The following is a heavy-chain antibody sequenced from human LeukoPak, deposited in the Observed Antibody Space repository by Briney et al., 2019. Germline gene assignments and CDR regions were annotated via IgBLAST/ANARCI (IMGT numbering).Heavy chain of an antibody. D-gene: IGHD1-7*01. CDR2: IYYSGST. CDR1: GGSISSYY. CDR3: AREPTRTSPDY. Sequence: PSETLSLTCTVSGGSISSYYWSWIRQPPGKGLEWIGYIYYSGSTNYNPSLKSRVTISVDTSKNQFSLKLRSVTAADTAVYYCAREPTRTSPDYWGQGTLVTVSS. J-gene: IGHJ4*02. V-gene: IGHV4-59*01.